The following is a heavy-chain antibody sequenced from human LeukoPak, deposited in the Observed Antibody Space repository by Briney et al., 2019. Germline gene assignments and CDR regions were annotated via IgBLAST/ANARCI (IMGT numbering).Heavy chain of an antibody. CDR1: GDSVFSNTAA. D-gene: IGHD1-26*01. CDR2: TYYRSKWYT. V-gene: IGHV6-1*01. CDR3: ARDESGSRLDY. J-gene: IGHJ4*02. Sequence: SQTLSLTCAISGDSVFSNTAAWHWLRQSPSGGLEWLGRTYYRSKWYTDYAVSVGSRVIINPDTSNNQFFLQLNFVTPEDTAVYYCARDESGSRLDYWGQGTLVTVSS.